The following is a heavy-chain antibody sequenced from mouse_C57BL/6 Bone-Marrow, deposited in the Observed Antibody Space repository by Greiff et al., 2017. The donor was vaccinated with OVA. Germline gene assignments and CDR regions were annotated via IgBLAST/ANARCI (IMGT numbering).Heavy chain of an antibody. J-gene: IGHJ2*01. V-gene: IGHV1-82*01. CDR1: GYAFSSSW. CDR3: ARRKVCYGNLDY. CDR2: IYPGDGDT. D-gene: IGHD2-1*01. Sequence: QVQLQQSGPELVKPGASVKISCKASGYAFSSSWMNWVKQRPGKGLEWIGRIYPGDGDTNYNGKFKGKATLTADKSSSTAYMQLSSLTSEDSAVYFCARRKVCYGNLDYWGQGTTLTVSA.